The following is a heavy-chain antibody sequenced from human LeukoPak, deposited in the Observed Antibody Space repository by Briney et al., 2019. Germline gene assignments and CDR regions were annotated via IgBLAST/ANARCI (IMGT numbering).Heavy chain of an antibody. Sequence: SETLSLTCIVSGGSISSIGYYWGGIRQPPGKGLEWIGSVYYSGSTFYNPSLKSRVTTSVDTSKSQFSLKLNSMTAADTAVYYCARGYCSGGSCYWGDYWGQGALVTVPS. CDR3: ARGYCSGGSCYWGDY. CDR1: GGSISSIGYY. J-gene: IGHJ4*02. V-gene: IGHV4-39*01. CDR2: VYYSGST. D-gene: IGHD2-15*01.